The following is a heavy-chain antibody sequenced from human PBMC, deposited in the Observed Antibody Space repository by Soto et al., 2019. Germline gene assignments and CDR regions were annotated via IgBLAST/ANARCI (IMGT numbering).Heavy chain of an antibody. Sequence: GGSLRLSCAASGFTFSSYWMSWVRQAPGKGLEWVANITEDGSEKYYVDSVKGRFTISRDNSKNPLYLQMNSLRAEDTAVYYCAKALGYYNYYYYGMDVWGQGTTVTVSS. CDR3: AKALGYYNYYYYGMDV. J-gene: IGHJ6*02. V-gene: IGHV3-7*01. D-gene: IGHD3-3*01. CDR1: GFTFSSYW. CDR2: ITEDGSEK.